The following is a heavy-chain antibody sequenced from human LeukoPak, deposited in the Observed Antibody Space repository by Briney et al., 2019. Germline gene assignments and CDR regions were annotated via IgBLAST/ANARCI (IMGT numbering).Heavy chain of an antibody. CDR3: AKDLDYYDTSAYYYLGDY. V-gene: IGHV3-30*02. CDR1: GFTFSSYC. J-gene: IGHJ4*02. D-gene: IGHD3-22*01. Sequence: PGGSLRLSCAASGFTFSSYCMHWARQAPGKGLEGGAFIHYDESNTYYADSVQGRFTISRDNSKNTLYLQMNSLRPEDTAVYYCAKDLDYYDTSAYYYLGDYWGQGTLVTVSS. CDR2: IHYDESNT.